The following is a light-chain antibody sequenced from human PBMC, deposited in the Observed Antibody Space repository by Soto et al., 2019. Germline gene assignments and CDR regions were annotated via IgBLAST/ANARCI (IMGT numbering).Light chain of an antibody. CDR3: QQRNYWQVT. Sequence: EVVLTQSPVTLSLSPGERATLSCRASQRVSSYLAWYQQKPGQAPRLLIYDVSNRATGIPARFSGSGSGTDFTLTISSLEPEDFAVYYCQQRNYWQVTFGQGTRLEMK. CDR2: DVS. V-gene: IGKV3-11*01. CDR1: QRVSSY. J-gene: IGKJ5*01.